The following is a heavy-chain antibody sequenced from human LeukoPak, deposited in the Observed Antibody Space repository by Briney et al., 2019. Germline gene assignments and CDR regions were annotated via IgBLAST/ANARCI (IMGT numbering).Heavy chain of an antibody. V-gene: IGHV3-48*03. D-gene: IGHD3-9*01. CDR3: ARVPYDILTGYYIDY. CDR2: ISSSGSPI. J-gene: IGHJ4*02. Sequence: GGSLRLSCAASGFTFSSYEMNWVRQAPGKGLEWVSYISSSGSPIYYADSVKGRFTISRDNAKNSLFLQITSLRAEDTAVYYCARVPYDILTGYYIDYWGQGTLVTVSS. CDR1: GFTFSSYE.